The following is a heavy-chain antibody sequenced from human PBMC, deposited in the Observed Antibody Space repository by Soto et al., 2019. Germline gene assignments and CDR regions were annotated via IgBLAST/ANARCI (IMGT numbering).Heavy chain of an antibody. CDR3: ASRNWNYFPFDY. D-gene: IGHD1-7*01. CDR2: INHSGST. J-gene: IGHJ4*02. CDR1: GGSFSGYY. V-gene: IGHV4-34*01. Sequence: QVQLQQWGAGLLKPSETLSLTCAVYGGSFSGYYWSWIRQPPGKGLEWIGEINHSGSTNYNPSLKSRVTISVDTSKNQFSLKLSSVTAADTAVYYCASRNWNYFPFDYWGQGTLVTVSP.